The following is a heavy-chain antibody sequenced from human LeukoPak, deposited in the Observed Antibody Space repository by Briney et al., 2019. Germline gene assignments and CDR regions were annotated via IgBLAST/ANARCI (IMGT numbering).Heavy chain of an antibody. CDR2: IKEDGSEK. CDR3: TRGDSSSKIDY. J-gene: IGHJ4*02. V-gene: IGHV3-7*01. Sequence: PGGSLRLSCAASGFTFRGYGMSWVRQAPGKGLEWVANIKEDGSEKYYVDSVKGRFTISRDNAKNSLNLQMDSLRVEDTAVYYCTRGDSSSKIDYWGQGTLVTVSS. CDR1: GFTFRGYG. D-gene: IGHD6-6*01.